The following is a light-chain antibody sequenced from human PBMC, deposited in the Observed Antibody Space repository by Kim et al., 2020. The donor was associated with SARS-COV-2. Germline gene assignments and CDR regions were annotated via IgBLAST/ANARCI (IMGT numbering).Light chain of an antibody. J-gene: IGLJ2*01. V-gene: IGLV3-19*01. CDR3: KSRDTTANPLMV. CDR1: SHRIIN. CDR2: GGH. Sequence: LGQTHRIRSQGKSHRIINASWNQQKQGQAPVLVMYGGHKRTSGFPVRFPGSVSGKKASLTITRTQAEEEADYDCKSRDTTANPLMVFGGGTKLTVL.